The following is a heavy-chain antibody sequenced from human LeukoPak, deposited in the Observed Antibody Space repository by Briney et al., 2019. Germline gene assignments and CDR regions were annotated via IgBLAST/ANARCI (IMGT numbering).Heavy chain of an antibody. D-gene: IGHD2-8*02. Sequence: GGSLRLSCAASGFTFSSYEMNWVRQPPGKGLEWVSSIFPSGDEIHYADSVRGRFTISRDNSKSTLSLQMNRLRAEDTAMYYCATYRQVLLPFESWGQGTLVTVSS. CDR1: GFTFSSYE. V-gene: IGHV3-48*03. CDR3: ATYRQVLLPFES. CDR2: IFPSGDEI. J-gene: IGHJ4*02.